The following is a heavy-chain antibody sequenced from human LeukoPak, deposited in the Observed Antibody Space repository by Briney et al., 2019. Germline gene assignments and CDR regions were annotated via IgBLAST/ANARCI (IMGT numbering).Heavy chain of an antibody. J-gene: IGHJ4*02. CDR3: ASSGTMVRGVPLEGSFDY. CDR1: GGSISSYY. D-gene: IGHD3-10*01. CDR2: IYTSGST. V-gene: IGHV4-4*07. Sequence: PSETLSLTCTVSGGSISSYYWSWIRQPAGKGLEWIGRIYTSGSTNYNPSLKSRVTMSVDTSKNQFSLKLSSVTAADTAVYYCASSGTMVRGVPLEGSFDYWGQGTLVTVSS.